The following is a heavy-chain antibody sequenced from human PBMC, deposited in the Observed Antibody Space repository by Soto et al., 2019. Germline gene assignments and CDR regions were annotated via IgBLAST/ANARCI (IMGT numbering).Heavy chain of an antibody. CDR3: VRGLILWFGELSRRGGYYYYMDV. V-gene: IGHV4-34*01. D-gene: IGHD3-10*01. CDR2: INDSGNI. Sequence: QVQLQQWGAGLLKPSETLSLTCAVYGGSFSGYQWSWIRQTPGKGLEWIGEINDSGNINYNPSLKRRVTIFLDTPKKQISLKLSSVTAADTAVYYCVRGLILWFGELSRRGGYYYYMDVWGKGTTVIVSS. J-gene: IGHJ6*03. CDR1: GGSFSGYQ.